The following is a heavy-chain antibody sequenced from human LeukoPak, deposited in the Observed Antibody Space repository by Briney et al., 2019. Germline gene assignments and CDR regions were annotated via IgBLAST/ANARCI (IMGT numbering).Heavy chain of an antibody. V-gene: IGHV4-39*01. CDR1: GGSISSGSYY. CDR2: IYYSGST. D-gene: IGHD4-17*01. J-gene: IGHJ4*02. CDR3: ARHGDYGDYDDYFDY. Sequence: SETLSLTCTVSGGSISSGSYYWGWIRQPPGKGLEWIGSIYYSGSTYYNPSLKSRVTISVDTSKNQFSLKLSSVTAADTAVYYCARHGDYGDYDDYFDYWGQGTLVTVSS.